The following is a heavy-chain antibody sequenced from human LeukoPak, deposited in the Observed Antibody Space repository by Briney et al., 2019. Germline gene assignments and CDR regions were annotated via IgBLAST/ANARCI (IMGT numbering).Heavy chain of an antibody. Sequence: SQTLSLTSAISGDSVSSNSAVWNWIRQSPSRGLEWLGRTYYRSKWYNDYAISVKSRITINPDTSKNQFSLQLNSVTPEDTAMYYCTRGGAAAGFDYWGQGTLVTVSS. V-gene: IGHV6-1*01. J-gene: IGHJ4*02. CDR2: TYYRSKWYN. D-gene: IGHD6-13*01. CDR3: TRGGAAAGFDY. CDR1: GDSVSSNSAV.